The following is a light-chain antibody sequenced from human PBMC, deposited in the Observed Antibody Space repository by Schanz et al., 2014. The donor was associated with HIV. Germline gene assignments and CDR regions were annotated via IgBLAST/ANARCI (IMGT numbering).Light chain of an antibody. Sequence: DIQMTQSPASLSASLGARVTITCRASENINTYVNWYQHKPGKAPNLLMYDGSTPQSGVPSRFSGSGSGTEFTLTISSLQPDDFATYYCQQYKDNSLHTFGQGTKVEI. J-gene: IGKJ2*01. CDR3: QQYKDNSLHT. CDR1: ENINTY. CDR2: DGS. V-gene: IGKV1-5*01.